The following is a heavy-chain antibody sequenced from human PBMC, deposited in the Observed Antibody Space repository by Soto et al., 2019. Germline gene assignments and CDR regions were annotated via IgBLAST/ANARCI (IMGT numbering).Heavy chain of an antibody. Sequence: PGGSLRLSCAPSGFSFSTYDINWVRQAPGKGLEWVSYISSGGQTIKSTDTVKGRFTISRDNAKNSLYLQMSGLRDEDTGVYYWARDPQRGYSGMDVWGQGTTVTVSS. D-gene: IGHD2-2*01. V-gene: IGHV3-48*02. CDR2: ISSGGQTI. CDR3: ARDPQRGYSGMDV. J-gene: IGHJ6*02. CDR1: GFSFSTYD.